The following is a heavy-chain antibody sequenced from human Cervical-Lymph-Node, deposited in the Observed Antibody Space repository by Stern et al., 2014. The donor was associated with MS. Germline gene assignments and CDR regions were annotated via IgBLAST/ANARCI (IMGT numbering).Heavy chain of an antibody. Sequence: EVQLVESGGGLVQPGGSLRLSCAASGFTFSSYAMSWVRQAPGKGLEWVSAISGSGGRTYYADSVKGRFTISRANSKNTLYLQMNSLRAEDTAVYYCAMYGPDYGDYAWFDPWGQGTLVTVSS. CDR3: AMYGPDYGDYAWFDP. D-gene: IGHD4-17*01. CDR2: ISGSGGRT. CDR1: GFTFSSYA. J-gene: IGHJ5*02. V-gene: IGHV3-23*04.